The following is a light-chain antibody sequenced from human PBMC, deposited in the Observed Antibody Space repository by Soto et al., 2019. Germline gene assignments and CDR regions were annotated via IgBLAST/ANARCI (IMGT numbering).Light chain of an antibody. J-gene: IGKJ3*01. CDR1: QSINTN. CDR2: GAS. V-gene: IGKV3-15*01. Sequence: DIVMTQSPATLSVSPGERATLSCRASQSINTNLAWYWQKPGQAPRLLIYGASTRATVIPARFSGSGSGTEFPLTISGLQADDFAVYYCQQYHHWPPKVTFGPGTRVDI. CDR3: QQYHHWPPKVT.